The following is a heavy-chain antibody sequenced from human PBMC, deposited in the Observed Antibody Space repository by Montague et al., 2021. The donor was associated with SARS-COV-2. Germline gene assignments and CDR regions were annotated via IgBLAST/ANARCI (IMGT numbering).Heavy chain of an antibody. J-gene: IGHJ4*03. D-gene: IGHD6-13*01. V-gene: IGHV2-70*01. CDR1: GFSLSTSGLC. CDR3: ARITNDSWYVGDFDF. CDR2: TDWDDDK. Sequence: PALVKPTQTLTLTCTLSGFSLSTSGLCVGWIRQPPGKALEWLALTDWDDDKYYSPSLKSRLTISKDTSKNQVVLTMANMEPVDTATYYCARITNDSWYVGDFDFWGQGILVTVSS.